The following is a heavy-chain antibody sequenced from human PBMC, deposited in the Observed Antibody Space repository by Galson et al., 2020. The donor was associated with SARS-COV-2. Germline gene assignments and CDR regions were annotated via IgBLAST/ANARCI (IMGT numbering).Heavy chain of an antibody. D-gene: IGHD4-4*01. CDR2: ISAYNGNI. CDR1: GYTFTSYG. J-gene: IGHJ4*02. Sequence: ASVKVSCKASGYTFTSYGISWVRQAPGQGLEWMGWISAYNGNINYAQKLQGRVTMTTDTSTSTAYMELRSLRSDDTAVYYCARADSHDYSNYPGDDYWGQGTLVTVSS. CDR3: ARADSHDYSNYPGDDY. V-gene: IGHV1-18*01.